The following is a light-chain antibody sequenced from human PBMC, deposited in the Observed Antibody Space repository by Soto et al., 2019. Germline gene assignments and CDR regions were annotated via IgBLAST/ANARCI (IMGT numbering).Light chain of an antibody. CDR1: SSNIGSNT. CDR2: SNN. J-gene: IGLJ3*02. V-gene: IGLV1-44*01. CDR3: AAWDDRLNLWV. Sequence: QSVLTQPPSASGTPGQRVTISCSGSSSNIGSNTVNWYQQLPGTAPKLLIYSNNQRPSGVPDRFSGSKSGTSASLAISGLQSEDEADYYCAAWDDRLNLWVFGGGTKLTVL.